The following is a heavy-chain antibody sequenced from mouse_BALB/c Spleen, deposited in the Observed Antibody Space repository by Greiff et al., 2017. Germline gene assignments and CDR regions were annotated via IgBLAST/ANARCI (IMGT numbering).Heavy chain of an antibody. V-gene: IGHV2-9*02. Sequence: VQRVESGPGLVAPSQSLSITCTVSGFSLTSYGVHWVRQPPGKGLEWLGVIWAGGSTNYNSALMSRLSISKDNSKSQVFLKMNSLQTDDTAMYYCARYYGSTSWFAYWGQGTLVTVSA. CDR1: GFSLTSYG. CDR3: ARYYGSTSWFAY. J-gene: IGHJ3*01. D-gene: IGHD1-1*01. CDR2: IWAGGST.